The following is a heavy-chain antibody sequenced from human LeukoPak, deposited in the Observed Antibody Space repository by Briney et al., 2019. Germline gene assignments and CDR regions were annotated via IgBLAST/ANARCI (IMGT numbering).Heavy chain of an antibody. CDR2: IWYDGSNK. CDR3: AKKDAVAGAEYFDF. V-gene: IGHV3-33*06. Sequence: GGSLRLSCAASGFTFSSYGMHWVRQAPGKGLEGVAVIWYDGSNKYYADSVKGRFTISRDNSKNTLYLQMNSLRAEDTAVYYCAKKDAVAGAEYFDFWGQGTLVTVSS. D-gene: IGHD6-19*01. CDR1: GFTFSSYG. J-gene: IGHJ4*02.